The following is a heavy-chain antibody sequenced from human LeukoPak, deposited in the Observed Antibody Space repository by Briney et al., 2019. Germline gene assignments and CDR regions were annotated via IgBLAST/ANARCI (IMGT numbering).Heavy chain of an antibody. J-gene: IGHJ4*02. CDR2: INHSGST. Sequence: SETLSLTCAAYGGSFSGYYWSWIRQPPGKGLEWIGEINHSGSTNYNPSLKSRVTISVDTSKNQFSLELSSVTAADTAVYYCARGYGDYYFDYWGLGTLVTVSS. D-gene: IGHD4-17*01. CDR3: ARGYGDYYFDY. V-gene: IGHV4-34*01. CDR1: GGSFSGYY.